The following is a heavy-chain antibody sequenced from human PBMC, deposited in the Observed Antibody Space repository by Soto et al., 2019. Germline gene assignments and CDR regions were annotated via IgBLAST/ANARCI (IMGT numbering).Heavy chain of an antibody. D-gene: IGHD2-2*01. J-gene: IGHJ3*02. V-gene: IGHV1-3*01. Sequence: ASVKVSCKASGYTFTNFAIHWVRQAPGQRLEWMGWINAGNSNTKYSQKFQGRVTITRDTSASTACMELSSLRSEDTAVYYCARGVPATARPLAAFDIWGQGTMVTVSS. CDR2: INAGNSNT. CDR3: ARGVPATARPLAAFDI. CDR1: GYTFTNFA.